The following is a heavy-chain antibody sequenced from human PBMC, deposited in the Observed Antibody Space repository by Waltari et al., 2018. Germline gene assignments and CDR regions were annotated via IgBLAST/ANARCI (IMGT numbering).Heavy chain of an antibody. CDR2: IYYSGST. Sequence: QVQLQESGPGLVKPSQTLSLTCTVSGGSISSGGYYWRWIRQHPGKGLEWIGYIYYSGSTYYNPSLKSLVTISVDTSKNQFSLKLSSVTAADTAVYYCARSLSTTGLYYFDYWGQGTLVTVSS. D-gene: IGHD4-4*01. CDR3: ARSLSTTGLYYFDY. J-gene: IGHJ4*02. CDR1: GGSISSGGYY. V-gene: IGHV4-31*01.